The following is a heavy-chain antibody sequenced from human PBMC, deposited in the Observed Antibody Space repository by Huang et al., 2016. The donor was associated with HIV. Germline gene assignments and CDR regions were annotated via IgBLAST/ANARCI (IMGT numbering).Heavy chain of an antibody. CDR2: ISYAGSNQ. Sequence: QERLVESGGGVVQPGRSLRLSCAASGFNLSSYAMQWFRKAQGKGVEWGACISYAGSNQHYLDSVKGRFTISRDNSKKMVYLQMNSLRMGDTAVYYCARGSAGVLWFGEMWGQGTLVTVSS. CDR3: ARGSAGVLWFGEM. D-gene: IGHD3-10*01. J-gene: IGHJ4*02. V-gene: IGHV3-30*04. CDR1: GFNLSSYA.